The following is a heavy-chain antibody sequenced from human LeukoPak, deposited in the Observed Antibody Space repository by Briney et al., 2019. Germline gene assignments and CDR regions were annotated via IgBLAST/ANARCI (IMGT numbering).Heavy chain of an antibody. CDR2: ITSSSGFI. D-gene: IGHD3-10*01. CDR1: GFTFSSYT. Sequence: GGSLRLSCAASGFTFSSYTMNWVRQAPGKGLEWVSSITSSSGFISYADSVKGRFTISRDNAKNSLCLQMNSLTAEDTAVYYCARDGNYVSGRVGAFDIWGQGTMVTVSS. J-gene: IGHJ3*02. V-gene: IGHV3-21*01. CDR3: ARDGNYVSGRVGAFDI.